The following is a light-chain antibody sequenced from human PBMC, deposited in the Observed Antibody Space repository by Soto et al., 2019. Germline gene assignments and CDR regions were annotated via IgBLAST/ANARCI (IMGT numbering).Light chain of an antibody. J-gene: IGKJ1*01. Sequence: EIVLTQSPATLSLSPGERATLSCRASQSVSSYLAWYQQKPCQTPRLLIYDASNRATGIPARFSGSVSGTDFTLIISSLEPDDFAVYYCQHRSTWPRTFGQGTKVDI. CDR3: QHRSTWPRT. CDR2: DAS. V-gene: IGKV3-11*01. CDR1: QSVSSY.